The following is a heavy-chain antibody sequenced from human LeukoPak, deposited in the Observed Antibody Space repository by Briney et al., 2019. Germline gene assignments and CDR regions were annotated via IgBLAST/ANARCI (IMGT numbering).Heavy chain of an antibody. J-gene: IGHJ5*02. V-gene: IGHV4-39*07. D-gene: IGHD6-6*01. CDR1: NGSINSNSNY. CDR3: ARDFGGSSWGWFDP. CDR2: IYYTGKT. Sequence: KPSETLSLTCSLSNGSINSNSNYWGWVRQPPGKGLEWIGSIYYTGKTYYDASLKSRISISLETSKNQFSLMLNSVTAADTAMYYCARDFGGSSWGWFDPWGQGTRVIVSS.